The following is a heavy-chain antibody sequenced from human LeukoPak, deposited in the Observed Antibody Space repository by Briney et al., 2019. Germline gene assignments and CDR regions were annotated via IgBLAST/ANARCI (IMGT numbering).Heavy chain of an antibody. Sequence: SETLSLTCTVSGGSFSSHYWSWIRQPPGKGLEWIGYISYIGSTNYNPSLKSRVTISVDTSKNQFSLKLSSVTAADTAVYYCARDPTTVAKGLDIWGQGTMVTVSS. CDR3: ARDPTTVAKGLDI. D-gene: IGHD4-17*01. CDR1: GGSFSSHY. V-gene: IGHV4-59*11. J-gene: IGHJ3*02. CDR2: ISYIGST.